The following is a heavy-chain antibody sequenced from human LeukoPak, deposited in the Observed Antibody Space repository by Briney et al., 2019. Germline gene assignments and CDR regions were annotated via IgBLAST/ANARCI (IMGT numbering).Heavy chain of an antibody. V-gene: IGHV3-74*01. D-gene: IGHD4-17*01. CDR1: GFIFSTYW. J-gene: IGHJ6*03. CDR2: INSGGSST. CDR3: ARGPLTTWDYYYYYMDV. Sequence: PGGSLRLSREASGFIFSTYWMHWVRQVPGKGLEWVSRINSGGSSTNYADSVKGRFTISRDNAKNTLFLQMNSLKAEDTAVYYCARGPLTTWDYYYYYMDVWGKGTTVTVSS.